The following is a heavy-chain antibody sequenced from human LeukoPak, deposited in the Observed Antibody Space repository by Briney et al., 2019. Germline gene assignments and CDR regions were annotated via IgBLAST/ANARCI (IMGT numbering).Heavy chain of an antibody. CDR1: GFMFSSYG. CDR3: ARDPDF. CDR2: ISSSSSTK. Sequence: GGSLRLSCAASGFMFSSYGMNWVRQAPGKGLEWVSYISSSSSTKYYADSVKGRFIISRDNAKNSLYLQMNSLRAEDTAVYYCARDPDFWGQGTLVTVSS. V-gene: IGHV3-48*01. J-gene: IGHJ4*02.